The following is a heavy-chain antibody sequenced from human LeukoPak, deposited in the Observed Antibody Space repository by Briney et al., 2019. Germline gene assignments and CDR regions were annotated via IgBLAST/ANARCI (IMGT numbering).Heavy chain of an antibody. CDR3: ARGARAGYNLEPFDY. V-gene: IGHV4-39*01. Sequence: PSETLSLTCTVSGGSISRSSYYWGWIRQPPGKGLEWIGTISYSGVTNYNASLKSRITMSVDTSKNQFSLRLSSVTAADTAVYYCARGARAGYNLEPFDYWGQGALVTVSS. J-gene: IGHJ4*02. D-gene: IGHD5-24*01. CDR2: ISYSGVT. CDR1: GGSISRSSYY.